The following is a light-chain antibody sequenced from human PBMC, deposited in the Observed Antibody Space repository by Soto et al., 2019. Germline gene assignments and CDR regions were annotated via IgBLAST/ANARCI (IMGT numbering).Light chain of an antibody. CDR2: DAS. J-gene: IGKJ3*01. Sequence: EIVLTQSPATLSLSPGERATLSCRASQSVSSYLAWYQQKPGRAPRLLIYDASNRATGIPARFSGSGSGTDFTLTISSLEPEDFAVYYCQQRSNWLTFGPGTKVDI. CDR3: QQRSNWLT. CDR1: QSVSSY. V-gene: IGKV3-11*01.